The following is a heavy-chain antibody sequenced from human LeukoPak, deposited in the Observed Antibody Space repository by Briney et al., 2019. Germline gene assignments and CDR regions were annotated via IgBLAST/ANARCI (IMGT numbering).Heavy chain of an antibody. D-gene: IGHD3-16*01. Sequence: GGSLRLSCAASGFTFSGFAMSWIRQAPGKGLEWVSSISRSGESTFHADSVRGRFTISRDNSKNTVSLQMESLRAEDTALYYCAKDYAVGSIDYWGQGTLVTVSS. CDR2: ISRSGEST. J-gene: IGHJ4*02. CDR3: AKDYAVGSIDY. V-gene: IGHV3-23*01. CDR1: GFTFSGFA.